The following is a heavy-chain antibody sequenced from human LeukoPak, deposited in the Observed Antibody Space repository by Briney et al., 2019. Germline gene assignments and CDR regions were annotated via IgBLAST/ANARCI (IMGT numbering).Heavy chain of an antibody. V-gene: IGHV3-7*01. CDR1: GFTFSSYW. CDR3: ARDLYDFWSGYYYSAFDI. Sequence: GGSLRLSCAASGFTFSSYWMSWVRQAPGKGLEWVANIKQDGSEKYYVDSVKGRFTISRDNAKNSLYLQMNSLRAEDTAVYYCARDLYDFWSGYYYSAFDIWGQGTMVTVSS. J-gene: IGHJ3*02. D-gene: IGHD3-3*01. CDR2: IKQDGSEK.